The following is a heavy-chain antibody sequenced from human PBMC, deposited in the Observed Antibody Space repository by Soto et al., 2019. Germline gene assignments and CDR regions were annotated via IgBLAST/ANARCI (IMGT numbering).Heavy chain of an antibody. V-gene: IGHV4-31*03. CDR1: GGSISTVGHY. CDR2: IYHTGST. Sequence: PSETLSLTCSVSGGSISTVGHYWTWIRQPPGKGLEWIGSIYHTGSTYYSKSLRSRLTMSVDTSKSQFSLRLSSVTAADTAAYYCARATGTLRSRNCDYWGQGSLVTVSS. D-gene: IGHD1-1*01. CDR3: ARATGTLRSRNCDY. J-gene: IGHJ4*02.